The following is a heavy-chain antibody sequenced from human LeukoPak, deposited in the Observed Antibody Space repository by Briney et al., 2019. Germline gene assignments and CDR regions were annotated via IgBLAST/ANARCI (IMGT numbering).Heavy chain of an antibody. CDR3: ARNRCSSTSCFLDY. CDR2: IKQDGGQK. Sequence: GGSLRLSCAASGFTFRSNWMSWVRQAPGKGLEWVANIKQDGGQKYYVDSVKGRFTISRDNAKNSLYLQMNSLRAEDTAVYYCARNRCSSTSCFLDYWGQGTLVTVSS. CDR1: GFTFRSNW. D-gene: IGHD2-2*01. V-gene: IGHV3-7*01. J-gene: IGHJ4*02.